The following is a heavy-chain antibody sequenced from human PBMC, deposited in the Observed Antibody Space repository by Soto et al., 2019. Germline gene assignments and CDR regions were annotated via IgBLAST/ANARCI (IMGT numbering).Heavy chain of an antibody. J-gene: IGHJ6*02. CDR1: GFTFRNAW. CDR3: TMPPSTGPTGYYYYYGMDV. Sequence: PGGSLRLSCAASGFTFRNAWINWVRQAPGKGLEWVGRIKSKTDGGTTDYAAPVKGRFTISRDDSKTTLYLQMNSLKTEDTAVYYCTMPPSTGPTGYYYYYGMDVWGQGTTVTVSS. V-gene: IGHV3-15*07. CDR2: IKSKTDGGTT.